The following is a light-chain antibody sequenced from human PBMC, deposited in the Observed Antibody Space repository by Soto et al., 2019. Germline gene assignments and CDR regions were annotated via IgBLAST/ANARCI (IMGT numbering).Light chain of an antibody. CDR2: DAS. J-gene: IGKJ1*01. V-gene: IGKV3D-15*02. CDR3: QQYGSSPRT. Sequence: EIVMTQSPATLSVSPGERATLSCRASQSVSSNLAWYQQKPGQAPRLLIYDASNRATGIPARFSSSGSGTDFTLTISSLEPEDFAVYYCQQYGSSPRTFGQGTKVDIK. CDR1: QSVSSN.